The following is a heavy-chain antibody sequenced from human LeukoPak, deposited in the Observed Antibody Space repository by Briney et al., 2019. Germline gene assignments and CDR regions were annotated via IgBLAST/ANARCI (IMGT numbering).Heavy chain of an antibody. CDR3: AELGITMIGGV. CDR2: ISSSGSTI. J-gene: IGHJ6*04. D-gene: IGHD3-10*02. V-gene: IGHV3-48*03. Sequence: PGGSLRLSCAASGFTFSSYEMKWVRQAPGKGREWGSYISSSGSTIYYADSVKGRFTISRDNAKNSLYLQMNSLRAEDTAVYYCAELGITMIGGVWGKGTTVTISS. CDR1: GFTFSSYE.